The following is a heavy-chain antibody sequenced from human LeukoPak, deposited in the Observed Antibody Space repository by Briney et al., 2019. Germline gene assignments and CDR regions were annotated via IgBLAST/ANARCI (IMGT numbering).Heavy chain of an antibody. CDR3: AKPGEPSNYYFDY. V-gene: IGHV3-23*01. CDR2: VRVNGRST. D-gene: IGHD2-21*01. J-gene: IGHJ4*02. Sequence: GGSLRLSCTASGFTFSTYDMSWVRQAPGKGLEWVSTVRVNGRSTYYADSVKGRFTISRDNPKNTLYLQMNSLRAEDTALYYCAKPGEPSNYYFDYWGQGALVTVSS. CDR1: GFTFSTYD.